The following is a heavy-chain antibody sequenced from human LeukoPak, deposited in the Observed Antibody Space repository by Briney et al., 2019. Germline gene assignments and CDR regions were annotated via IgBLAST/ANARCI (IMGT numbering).Heavy chain of an antibody. CDR2: IWYDGSNK. J-gene: IGHJ4*02. D-gene: IGHD6-19*01. V-gene: IGHV3-33*06. Sequence: GGSLRLSCASSGFTFSSYGMHWVRQAPGKGLEWVAVIWYDGSNKYYADSVKGRFTISRDNSKNTLYLQMNSLRAEDTAVYYCAKDYSSGWMEYWGQGTLVTVSS. CDR3: AKDYSSGWMEY. CDR1: GFTFSSYG.